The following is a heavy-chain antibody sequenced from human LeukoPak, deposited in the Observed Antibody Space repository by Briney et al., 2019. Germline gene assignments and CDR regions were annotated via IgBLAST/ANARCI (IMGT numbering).Heavy chain of an antibody. D-gene: IGHD1-26*01. Sequence: GGSLRLSCAASGFTFSNAWMSWVRQAPGKGLEWVGRFRSKTDGGTIDYAAPVKGRFTISRDDSRNTLYLQMNSLKTKDTAVYYCTTVIMGAPKDDYWGQGTLVTVSS. V-gene: IGHV3-15*05. CDR1: GFTFSNAW. CDR2: FRSKTDGGTI. J-gene: IGHJ4*02. CDR3: TTVIMGAPKDDY.